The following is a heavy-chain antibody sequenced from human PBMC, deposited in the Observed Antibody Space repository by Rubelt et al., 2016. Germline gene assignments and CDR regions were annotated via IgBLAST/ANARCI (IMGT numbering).Heavy chain of an antibody. CDR3: AKAAPFGGWYAVKGGKKSGVADAFDI. J-gene: IGHJ3*02. V-gene: IGHV3-9*01. D-gene: IGHD6-19*01. Sequence: VQPGRSLRLSCAASGFSFDDYAMHWVRQAPGKGLEWVSSINWNSDSIGHADSVKGRFTISRDNAKNSLYLQMNSLRAEDTAVYYCAKAAPFGGWYAVKGGKKSGVADAFDIWGQGTMVTVSS. CDR2: INWNSDSI. CDR1: GFSFDDYA.